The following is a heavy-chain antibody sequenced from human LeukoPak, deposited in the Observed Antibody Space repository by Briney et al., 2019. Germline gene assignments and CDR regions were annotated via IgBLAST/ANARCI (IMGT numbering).Heavy chain of an antibody. Sequence: QPGRSLRLSCAASGFTFDDYAMHWVRQAPGKGLEWVSGISWNSGSIGYADSVKGRFTISRDNAKNSLYLQMNSLRAEDTALYYCARLGATTYDYWGQGTLVTVSS. D-gene: IGHD1-26*01. CDR3: ARLGATTYDY. J-gene: IGHJ4*02. V-gene: IGHV3-9*01. CDR1: GFTFDDYA. CDR2: ISWNSGSI.